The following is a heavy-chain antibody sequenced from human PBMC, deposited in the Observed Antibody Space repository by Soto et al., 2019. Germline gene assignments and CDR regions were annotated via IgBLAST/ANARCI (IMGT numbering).Heavy chain of an antibody. V-gene: IGHV1-8*01. D-gene: IGHD2-2*01. CDR2: MNPNSGNT. CDR1: GYTFTSYD. J-gene: IGHJ6*03. Sequence: GASVKVSSKASGYTFTSYDINWVRQATGQGLEWMGWMNPNSGNTGYAQKFQGRVTMTRNTSISTAYMELSSLRSEDTAVYYCARGPYLPSDYYYMDVWGKGTTVTVSS. CDR3: ARGPYLPSDYYYMDV.